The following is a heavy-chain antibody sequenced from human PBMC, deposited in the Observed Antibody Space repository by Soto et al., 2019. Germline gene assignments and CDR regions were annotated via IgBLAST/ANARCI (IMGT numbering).Heavy chain of an antibody. J-gene: IGHJ4*02. CDR3: AKENYGRGSYYIDY. D-gene: IGHD3-16*01. Sequence: PGGSLRLSCAASGFTFSSYGMHWVRQAPGKGLEWVAVISYDGSNKYYADSVKGRFTISRDNSKNTLYLQMNSLRTEDTAVYYCAKENYGRGSYYIDYCEKGILGTVSS. CDR1: GFTFSSYG. V-gene: IGHV3-30*18. CDR2: ISYDGSNK.